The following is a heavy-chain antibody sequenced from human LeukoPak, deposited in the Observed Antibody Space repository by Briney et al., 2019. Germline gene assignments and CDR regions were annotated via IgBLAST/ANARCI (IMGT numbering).Heavy chain of an antibody. V-gene: IGHV3-NL1*01. CDR1: GFTFSSYG. J-gene: IGHJ5*02. Sequence: PGGSLRLSCAASGFTFSSYGIHWVRQAPGKGLEWLSLIGATGDITYYADSVKGRFTISRDNSKNTVYLQMDGLRAGDTAVYYCARTWFGDLEIRLDPWGQGTLVTVSS. CDR2: IGATGDIT. D-gene: IGHD3-10*01. CDR3: ARTWFGDLEIRLDP.